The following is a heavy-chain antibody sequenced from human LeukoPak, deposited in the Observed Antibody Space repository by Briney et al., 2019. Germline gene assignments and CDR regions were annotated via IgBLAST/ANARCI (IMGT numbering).Heavy chain of an antibody. J-gene: IGHJ5*02. D-gene: IGHD4-17*01. CDR2: ISGSGGST. V-gene: IGHV3-23*01. CDR3: ARDATGDGDLES. CDR1: GFTFSSYA. Sequence: GGSLRLSCAASGFTFSSYAMSWVRQAPGKGLERVSAISGSGGSTYYADSVKGRFTISRDNSKNTLYLQMNSLRSEDTAVYYCARDATGDGDLESWGQGTLVTVSP.